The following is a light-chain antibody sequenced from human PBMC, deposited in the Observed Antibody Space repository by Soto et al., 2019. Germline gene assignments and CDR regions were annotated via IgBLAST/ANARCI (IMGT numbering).Light chain of an antibody. J-gene: IGLJ3*02. CDR1: SSDVGGYNY. V-gene: IGLV2-11*01. Sequence: QSALTQPRSVSGSPGQSVTISCTGTSSDVGGYNYVSWYQQYPGKAPKLIIYDVSKRPSGVPDRFSGSKSGNTASLTISRLQAEDEAEYYCCSYAGSYTLWVFGGGTKVTVL. CDR3: CSYAGSYTLWV. CDR2: DVS.